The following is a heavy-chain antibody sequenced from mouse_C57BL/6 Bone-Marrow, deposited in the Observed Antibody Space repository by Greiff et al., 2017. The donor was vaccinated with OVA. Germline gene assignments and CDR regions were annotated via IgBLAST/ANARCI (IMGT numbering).Heavy chain of an antibody. CDR3: ARQGGIPLSMDY. CDR1: GFSLTSYG. CDR2: IWSDGST. J-gene: IGHJ4*01. Sequence: VQLQQSGPGLVQPSQSLSITCTVSGFSLTSYGVHWVRQPPGKGLEWLVVIWSDGSTTYNSALKSRLSTSKDNSKSQVFLKMNSLQTDDTAMYYCARQGGIPLSMDYWGQGTSVTVSS. V-gene: IGHV2-6*02.